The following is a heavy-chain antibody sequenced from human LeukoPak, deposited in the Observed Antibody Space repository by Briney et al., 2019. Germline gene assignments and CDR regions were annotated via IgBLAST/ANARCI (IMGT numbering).Heavy chain of an antibody. V-gene: IGHV3-7*03. Sequence: PGGSLRLSCAASGFTFSSYWMTWVRQAPGKGREGVANIKQDGSERNYVDSVKGRFTISRDNAKNSLYLQMNTPRDEDTAVYYCATGAGCGYWGQGTLVTVSS. CDR3: ATGAGCGY. CDR1: GFTFSSYW. D-gene: IGHD6-19*01. J-gene: IGHJ4*02. CDR2: IKQDGSER.